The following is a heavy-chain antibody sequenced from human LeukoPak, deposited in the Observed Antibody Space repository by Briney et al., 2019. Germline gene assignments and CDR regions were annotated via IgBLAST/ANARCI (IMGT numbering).Heavy chain of an antibody. D-gene: IGHD6-19*01. J-gene: IGHJ4*02. CDR3: ARSEVNSGGWYKGY. Sequence: TSETLSLTCAVYGGSFSGYYWSWIRQPPGKGLEWIGEINHSGSTNYNPSLKSRVTISVDTSKNQFSLKLSSVTAADTAVYYCARSEVNSGGWYKGYWGQGTLVTVSS. CDR1: GGSFSGYY. V-gene: IGHV4-34*01. CDR2: INHSGST.